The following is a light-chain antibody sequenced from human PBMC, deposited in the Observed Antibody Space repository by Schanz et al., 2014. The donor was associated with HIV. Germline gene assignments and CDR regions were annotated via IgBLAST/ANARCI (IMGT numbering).Light chain of an antibody. CDR3: CSYAGIYSIL. CDR1: SSNIGAGYD. V-gene: IGLV1-40*01. CDR2: GNS. J-gene: IGLJ2*01. Sequence: QSVLTQPPSVSGAPGQRVTISCTGSSSNIGAGYDVHWYQHLPETAPKLLIYGNSNRPSGVPDRFSGSKSGTSASLVITGLQADDEADYYCCSYAGIYSILFGGGTKLTVL.